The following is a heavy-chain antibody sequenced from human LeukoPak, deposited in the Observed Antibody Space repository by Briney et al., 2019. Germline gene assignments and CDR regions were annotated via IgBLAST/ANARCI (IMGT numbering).Heavy chain of an antibody. J-gene: IGHJ4*02. Sequence: GGSLRLSCAASGFTVSSNYMSWVRQAPGKGLEWVSVIYSGGSTYYADSVKGRFTISRDNSKNTLYLQMNSLRAEDTAVYYCAKDIVGATCTLFDYWGQGTLVTVSS. CDR3: AKDIVGATCTLFDY. V-gene: IGHV3-66*01. CDR1: GFTVSSNY. CDR2: IYSGGST. D-gene: IGHD1-26*01.